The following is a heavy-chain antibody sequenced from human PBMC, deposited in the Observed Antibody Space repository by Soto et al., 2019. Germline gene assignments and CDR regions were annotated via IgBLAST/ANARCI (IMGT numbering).Heavy chain of an antibody. CDR2: ISGYNGNT. CDR1: GYTFNTYA. D-gene: IGHD2-21*01. V-gene: IGHV1-18*01. Sequence: GASVKVSCKASGYTFNTYAITWVRQAPGQGLEWMGWISGYNGNTNYAQTLQGRGTMTTDTSTSTAYLELRSLRSDDTAVYYCARTVEYDSIPYYYADFWGQGTLVTAPQ. CDR3: ARTVEYDSIPYYYADF. J-gene: IGHJ4*01.